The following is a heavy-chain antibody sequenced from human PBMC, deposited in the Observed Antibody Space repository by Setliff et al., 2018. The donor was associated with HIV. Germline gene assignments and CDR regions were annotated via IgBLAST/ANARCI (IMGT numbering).Heavy chain of an antibody. J-gene: IGHJ4*02. Sequence: PSETLSLTCTVSDASINSYYWNWIRQPPGKGLEWIGFIFASGDTKYNPSLQSRVSMSIDTSKNQFSLRLTSVTAADTAVYFCARLRITMIMMLNYFDYWGQGTLVTVSS. D-gene: IGHD3-22*01. CDR3: ARLRITMIMMLNYFDY. CDR1: DASINSYY. V-gene: IGHV4-4*09. CDR2: IFASGDT.